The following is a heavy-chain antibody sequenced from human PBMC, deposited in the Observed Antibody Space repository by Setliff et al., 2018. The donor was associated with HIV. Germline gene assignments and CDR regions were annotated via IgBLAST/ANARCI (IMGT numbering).Heavy chain of an antibody. CDR3: VRTASSSWWGVYYYYYIDL. CDR1: GGSISGSNYV. CDR2: IHYTGST. Sequence: SETLSLTFTVFGGSISGSNYVWGWIRQTPRKGLEWIGTIHYTGSTYYNPSLESRITISVDTSKNQFSLRLNSVSAADTAVYYCVRTASSSWWGVYYYYYIDLWGKGTTVTVSS. V-gene: IGHV4-39*01. J-gene: IGHJ6*03. D-gene: IGHD2-8*02.